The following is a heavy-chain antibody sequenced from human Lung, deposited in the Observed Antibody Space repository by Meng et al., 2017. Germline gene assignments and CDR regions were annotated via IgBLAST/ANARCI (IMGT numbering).Heavy chain of an antibody. J-gene: IGHJ4*02. V-gene: IGHV4-34*01. CDR3: ARGPTTMAHDFDY. CDR1: GGSFSDYY. Sequence: QGQLQQGGEGLLNPSETLSLTCVVSGGSFSDYYWSWIRQPPGKGLEWIGEINHSGSTNYNPSLESRATISVDTSQNNLSLKLSSVTAADSAVYYCARGPTTMAHDFDYWGQGTLVTVSS. CDR2: INHSGST. D-gene: IGHD4-11*01.